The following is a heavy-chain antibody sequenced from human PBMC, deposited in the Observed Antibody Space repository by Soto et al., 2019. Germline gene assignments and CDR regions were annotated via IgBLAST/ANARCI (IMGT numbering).Heavy chain of an antibody. D-gene: IGHD3-10*01. J-gene: IGHJ4*02. Sequence: QITLEESGPTLVKPTQTLTLTCTFSGFTLNTSGVRVDWIRQPPGKALEWLALIYWDDDKRYSPSLKSRLTITKDTSNTQVVLTMTNMDPVDTPTYYCVHAIKGSGSYYKGYYFDYWGQGTLVTVSS. V-gene: IGHV2-5*02. CDR2: IYWDDDK. CDR3: VHAIKGSGSYYKGYYFDY. CDR1: GFTLNTSGVR.